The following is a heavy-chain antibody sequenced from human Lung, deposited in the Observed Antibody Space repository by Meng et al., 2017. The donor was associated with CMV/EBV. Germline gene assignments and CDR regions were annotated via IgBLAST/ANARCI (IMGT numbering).Heavy chain of an antibody. Sequence: MCSSCYYCGCLRWRPGKVLVVVGRFLYTGSPCDNPSRTSRVPRSRDTSKSKFSLKLRSLTAEDTAVYYCASPLGILGIVDYWGRGTLVTVSS. J-gene: IGHJ4*01. CDR3: ASPLGILGIVDY. CDR2: FLYTGSP. D-gene: IGHD7-27*01. V-gene: IGHV4-39*01. CDR1: MCSSCYY.